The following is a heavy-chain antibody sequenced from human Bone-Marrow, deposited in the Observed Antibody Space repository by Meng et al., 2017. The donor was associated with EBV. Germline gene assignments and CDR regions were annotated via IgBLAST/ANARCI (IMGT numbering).Heavy chain of an antibody. V-gene: IGHV7-4-1*02. Sequence: QVQLVQSGAEVKKPGASVKVSCQASGYTFSNHAMNWVRQAPGQGLEWMGWINTISGSPTYAQDFTGRFVFSLDTSSNTAYLQINSLKTEDTAVYYCARGGSRVKQLAYFYGMDVWGQGTTVTVSS. CDR1: GYTFSNHA. D-gene: IGHD6-6*01. J-gene: IGHJ6*02. CDR2: INTISGSP. CDR3: ARGGSRVKQLAYFYGMDV.